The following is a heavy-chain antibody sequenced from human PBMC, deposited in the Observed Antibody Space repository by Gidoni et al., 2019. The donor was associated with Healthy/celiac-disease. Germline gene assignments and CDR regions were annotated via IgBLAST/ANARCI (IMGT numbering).Heavy chain of an antibody. CDR3: ARGSRRIVVVIPYYFDY. V-gene: IGHV4-34*01. CDR1: GWSFSGYY. CDR2: INHSGST. D-gene: IGHD3-22*01. Sequence: QVQLQQWGAGLLKPSETLSLTCAVSGWSFSGYYWSWIRPPPGKGLEWIGEINHSGSTNSNPSLKSRVTISVDTSKNQFSLKLSSVTAADTAVYYCARGSRRIVVVIPYYFDYWGQGTLVTVSS. J-gene: IGHJ4*02.